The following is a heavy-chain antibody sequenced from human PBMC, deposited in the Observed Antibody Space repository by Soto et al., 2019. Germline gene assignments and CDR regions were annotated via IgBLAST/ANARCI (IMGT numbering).Heavy chain of an antibody. Sequence: ASVKVSCKGSGYTLNNYGTSWARQAPGQGLEWMGWISAYKGNTNYAQKLQARVTITTDKSTSTTYMELRRLRYDDTAVYYRESRSGHLPYYFDYWGQGTLVTVSS. CDR3: ESRSGHLPYYFDY. CDR1: GYTLNNYG. J-gene: IGHJ4*02. V-gene: IGHV1-18*01. CDR2: ISAYKGNT.